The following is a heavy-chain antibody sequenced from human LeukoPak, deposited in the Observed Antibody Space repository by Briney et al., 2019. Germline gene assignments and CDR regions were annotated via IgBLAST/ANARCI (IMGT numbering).Heavy chain of an antibody. Sequence: PGGSLRLSCAASGFTFSSYGMHWVRQAPGKGLEWVAVISYDGSNKYYADSVKGRFTISRDNSKNTLYLQMNSLRAEDTAVYYCAKGPDGGSYWGWYYYGMDVLAKGPRSPSP. D-gene: IGHD1-26*01. CDR2: ISYDGSNK. CDR3: AKGPDGGSYWGWYYYGMDV. CDR1: GFTFSSYG. V-gene: IGHV3-30*18. J-gene: IGHJ6*02.